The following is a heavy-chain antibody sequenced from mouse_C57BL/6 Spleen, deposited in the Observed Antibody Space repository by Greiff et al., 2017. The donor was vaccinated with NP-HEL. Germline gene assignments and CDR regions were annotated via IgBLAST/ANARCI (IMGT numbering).Heavy chain of an antibody. V-gene: IGHV1-22*01. CDR2: INPNNGGT. CDR3: AMSNYGFEFAY. Sequence: EVQLQQSGPELVKPGASVKMSCKASGYTFTDYNMHWVKQSHGKSLEWIGYINPNNGGTSYNQKFKGKATLTVNKSSSTAYMELRSLTSEDSAVYYCAMSNYGFEFAYWGQGTLVTVSA. J-gene: IGHJ3*01. CDR1: GYTFTDYN. D-gene: IGHD2-2*01.